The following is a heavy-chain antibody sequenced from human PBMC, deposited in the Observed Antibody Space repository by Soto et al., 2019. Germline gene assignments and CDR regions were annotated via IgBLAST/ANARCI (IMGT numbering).Heavy chain of an antibody. V-gene: IGHV3-66*01. CDR2: IYSGGST. J-gene: IGHJ4*02. CDR3: ARESIVGATNTFDY. D-gene: IGHD1-26*01. Sequence: EVQLVESGGGLVQPGESLRLSCAASGFTVSSNYMSWVRQAPGKGLEWVSIIYSGGSTYYADSVKGRFTISRDNSKNTMYLQTNSMRAEDTAVYYCARESIVGATNTFDYWGQGTLVTVSS. CDR1: GFTVSSNY.